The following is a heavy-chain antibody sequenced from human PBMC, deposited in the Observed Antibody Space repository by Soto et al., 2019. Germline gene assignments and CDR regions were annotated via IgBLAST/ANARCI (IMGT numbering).Heavy chain of an antibody. Sequence: ASVKVSCKASGYTFTSYAMHWVRQAPGQRLEWMGWINAGNGNTKYSQKFQGRVTITRDTSASTAYMELSSLRSEDTAVYYCARTPYFSGGSCYYTAFSRTHGMDVWGQGTTVTVSS. D-gene: IGHD2-15*01. CDR1: GYTFTSYA. V-gene: IGHV1-3*01. J-gene: IGHJ6*02. CDR3: ARTPYFSGGSCYYTAFSRTHGMDV. CDR2: INAGNGNT.